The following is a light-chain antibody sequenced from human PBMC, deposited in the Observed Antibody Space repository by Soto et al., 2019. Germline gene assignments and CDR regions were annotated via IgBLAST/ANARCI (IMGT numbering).Light chain of an antibody. Sequence: QSVLTQPASVSGSPGQSITISCTGASVGSFLLVSWYQQHPGKAPKLILYEGSKRPSGISNRFSGSKSDNTASLTISGLQAEDEADYYCCSYAGSGTFYVFGTGTKVTVL. CDR2: EGS. CDR1: SVGSFLL. CDR3: CSYAGSGTFYV. J-gene: IGLJ1*01. V-gene: IGLV2-23*01.